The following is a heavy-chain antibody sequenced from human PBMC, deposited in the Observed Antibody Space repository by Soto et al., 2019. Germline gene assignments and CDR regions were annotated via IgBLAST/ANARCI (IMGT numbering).Heavy chain of an antibody. CDR2: VYHTGTT. CDR3: ARRLFGSGWTLDS. J-gene: IGHJ4*02. V-gene: IGHV4-59*01. CDR1: GASITTYY. D-gene: IGHD6-19*01. Sequence: SETLSLTCDVSGASITTYYWSWIRQAPGKGLEWIGNVYHTGTTDYNSSLKSRVTISVDTSKNQFSLNMNSVTAADTAVYYCARRLFGSGWTLDSWGQGALVTVSS.